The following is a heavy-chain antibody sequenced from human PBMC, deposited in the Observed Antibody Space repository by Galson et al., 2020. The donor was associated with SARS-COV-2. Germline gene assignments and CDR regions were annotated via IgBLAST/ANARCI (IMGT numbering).Heavy chain of an antibody. Sequence: GESLKISCAASGFTFSSYAMHWVRQAPGKGLEWVAVISYDGSNKYYADSVKGRFTISRDNSKNTLYLQMNSLRAEDTAVYYCAREGITGRNLDYWGQGTLVTVSS. CDR1: GFTFSSYA. D-gene: IGHD1-20*01. V-gene: IGHV3-30*04. J-gene: IGHJ4*02. CDR3: AREGITGRNLDY. CDR2: ISYDGSNK.